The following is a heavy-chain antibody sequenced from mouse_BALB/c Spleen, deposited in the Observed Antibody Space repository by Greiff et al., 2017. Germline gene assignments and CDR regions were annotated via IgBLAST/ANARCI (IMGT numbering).Heavy chain of an antibody. CDR2: ISYSGST. J-gene: IGHJ4*01. CDR1: GYSITSDYA. V-gene: IGHV3-2*02. Sequence: EVKLQESGPGLVKPSQSLSLTCTVTGYSITSDYAWNWIRQFPGNKLEWMGYISYSGSTSYNPSLKSRISITRDTSKNQFFLQLNSVTTEDTATYYCASRVVDAMDYWGQGTSVTVSS. D-gene: IGHD1-1*01. CDR3: ASRVVDAMDY.